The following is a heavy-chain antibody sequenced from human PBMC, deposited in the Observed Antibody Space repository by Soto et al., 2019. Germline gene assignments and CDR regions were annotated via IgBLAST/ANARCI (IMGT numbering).Heavy chain of an antibody. V-gene: IGHV3-33*01. D-gene: IGHD6-13*01. Sequence: PRGSLRLSCAAYGFPFSIYGMHWVRQSPGKGLEWVAFIWYDGSNKYYADSVKGRFTISRDNSKNTLYLQMNSLRAEETAVYYCARATKAGLDTSDIWGQRTMVTVSS. CDR1: GFPFSIYG. CDR3: ARATKAGLDTSDI. CDR2: IWYDGSNK. J-gene: IGHJ3*02.